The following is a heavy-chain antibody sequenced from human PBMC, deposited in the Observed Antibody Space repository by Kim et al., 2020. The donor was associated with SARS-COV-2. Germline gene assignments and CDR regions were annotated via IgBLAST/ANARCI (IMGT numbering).Heavy chain of an antibody. D-gene: IGHD3-22*01. CDR2: INHSGST. Sequence: SETLSLTCAVYGGSFSGYYWSWIRQPPGKGLEWIGEINHSGSTNYNPSLKSRVTISVDTSKNQFSLKLSSVTAADTAVYYCARVRTYYYDSSGLDYWGQGTLVTVSS. CDR3: ARVRTYYYDSSGLDY. J-gene: IGHJ4*02. V-gene: IGHV4-34*01. CDR1: GGSFSGYY.